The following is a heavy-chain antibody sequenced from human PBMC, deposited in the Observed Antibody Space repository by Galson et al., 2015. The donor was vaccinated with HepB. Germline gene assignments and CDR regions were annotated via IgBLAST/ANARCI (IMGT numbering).Heavy chain of an antibody. J-gene: IGHJ3*02. D-gene: IGHD3-22*01. CDR1: GFTFSSYS. CDR2: ISSSSSYV. V-gene: IGHV3-21*01. Sequence: SLRLSCAASGFTFSSYSMNWVRQAPGKGLEWVSSISSSSSYVYYADSVKGRFTISRDNAKNSLYLQMNSLRAEDTAVYYCATIDSSGYYDIWGQGTMVTVSS. CDR3: ATIDSSGYYDI.